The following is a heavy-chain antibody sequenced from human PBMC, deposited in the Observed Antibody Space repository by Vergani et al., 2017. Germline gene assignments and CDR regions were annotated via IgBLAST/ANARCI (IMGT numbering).Heavy chain of an antibody. CDR1: GFTFSTYA. CDR2: ISSDGGST. Sequence: DVQLLQSGGDLVQPGGSLKLSCVASGFTFSTYAMTWVRQAPGKGLEWVSTISSDGGSTYYADSVKGRFTISRDNSKNTLSLQMNSLTAEDTAIYYCAGPQGTSAYYYGGFDYWGQGILVTVSS. V-gene: IGHV3-23*01. D-gene: IGHD3-22*01. CDR3: AGPQGTSAYYYGGFDY. J-gene: IGHJ4*02.